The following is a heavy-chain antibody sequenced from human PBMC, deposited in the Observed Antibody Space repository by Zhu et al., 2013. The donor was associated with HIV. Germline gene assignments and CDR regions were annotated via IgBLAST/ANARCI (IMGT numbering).Heavy chain of an antibody. V-gene: IGHV1-2*04. J-gene: IGHJ4*02. D-gene: IGHD3-22*01. CDR2: INAKIGST. Sequence: QVHLVQSGAEVKKPGASVKVSCRAFGYTFTDFYIHWVRQAPGQGLEWMGWINAKIGSTNYAQKFQDWVTMTRDTSINTAYMELERLTSDDTAVYYCARSGDYYDNSGYYALEFDYWGQGTLVSVSS. CDR1: GYTFTDFY. CDR3: ARSGDYYDNSGYYALEFDY.